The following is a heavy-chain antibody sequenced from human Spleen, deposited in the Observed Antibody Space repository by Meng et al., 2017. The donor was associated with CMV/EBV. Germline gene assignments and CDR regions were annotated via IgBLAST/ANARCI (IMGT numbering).Heavy chain of an antibody. CDR1: GFPFSTYN. V-gene: IGHV3-21*01. CDR3: ARGYSGYDYFDY. D-gene: IGHD5-12*01. CDR2: ISSSGGYM. J-gene: IGHJ4*02. Sequence: CAASGFPFSTYNVNWVRQAPGKGLEWVSSISSSGGYMYYTDSVKGRFTISRDNAKNSLYLQMNSLRAEDTAVYYCARGYSGYDYFDYWGQGTLVTV.